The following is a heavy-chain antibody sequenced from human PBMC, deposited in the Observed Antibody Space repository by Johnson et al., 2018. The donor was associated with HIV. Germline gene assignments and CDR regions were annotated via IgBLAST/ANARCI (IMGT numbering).Heavy chain of an antibody. V-gene: IGHV3-66*01. CDR1: GFTFSSNY. CDR2: IYSGGST. D-gene: IGHD3-16*01. J-gene: IGHJ3*02. CDR3: TRWGSTVAFDI. Sequence: VQLVESGGGVVQPGGSLRLSCAASGFTFSSNYMSWVRQAPGKGLEWVSVIYSGGSTYYADSVQGRFTISRDNSKNTLYLQMTSLRAEDTAVYYCTRWGSTVAFDIWGQGTMVTVSS.